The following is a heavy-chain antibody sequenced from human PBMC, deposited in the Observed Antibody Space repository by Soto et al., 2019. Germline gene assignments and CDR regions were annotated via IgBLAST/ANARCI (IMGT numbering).Heavy chain of an antibody. CDR2: ISAYNGNT. Sequence: ASVKVSCKASGYTFTSYGISWVRQAPGQGLEWMGWISAYNGNTNYAQKLQGRVTMTTDTSTSTAYMELRSLRPDDTAVYYCARDYCSSTSCFFDYWGQGTLVTVS. D-gene: IGHD2-2*01. CDR1: GYTFTSYG. CDR3: ARDYCSSTSCFFDY. V-gene: IGHV1-18*04. J-gene: IGHJ4*02.